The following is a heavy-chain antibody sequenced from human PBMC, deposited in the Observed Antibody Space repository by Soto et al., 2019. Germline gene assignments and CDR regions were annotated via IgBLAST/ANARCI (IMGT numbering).Heavy chain of an antibody. D-gene: IGHD6-13*01. J-gene: IGHJ4*02. CDR3: ATGGQQRYYFAY. CDR1: EFTFNKYA. CDR2: IGDSGVST. Sequence: VGSLRLSCVASEFTFNKYAMTWVRQAPGKGLEWVSTIGDSGVSTYYADSVKGRFTISRDNSKNTLYLQMNSLRAEDTAIYYCATGGQQRYYFAYWGQGTQVTVSS. V-gene: IGHV3-23*01.